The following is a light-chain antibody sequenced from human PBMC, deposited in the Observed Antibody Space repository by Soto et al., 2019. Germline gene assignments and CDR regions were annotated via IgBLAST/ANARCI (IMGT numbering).Light chain of an antibody. CDR2: GAS. V-gene: IGKV3-20*01. J-gene: IGKJ1*01. CDR3: QQYHSSPWT. CDR1: QSVSSSF. Sequence: EIVLTQSPGTLSLSPGERATLSCRASQSVSSSFLAWYQQKPGQAPRLLIYGASSRATGIPDRFSGSGSGTDFILTISGLEPEDFAVYYCQQYHSSPWTVGQGPKVEIK.